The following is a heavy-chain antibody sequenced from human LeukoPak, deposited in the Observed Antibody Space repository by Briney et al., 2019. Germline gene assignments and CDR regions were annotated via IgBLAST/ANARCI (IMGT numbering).Heavy chain of an antibody. CDR2: IYTSGST. V-gene: IGHV4-61*02. J-gene: IGHJ5*02. Sequence: SETLSLTCTVSGGSISSGSYYWSWIRQPAGKGLEWIGRIYTSGSTNYNPSLKSRVTISVDTSKNQFSLKLSSVTAADTAVYYCARDGKSRGFDPWGQGTLVTVSS. CDR1: GGSISSGSYY. CDR3: ARDGKSRGFDP.